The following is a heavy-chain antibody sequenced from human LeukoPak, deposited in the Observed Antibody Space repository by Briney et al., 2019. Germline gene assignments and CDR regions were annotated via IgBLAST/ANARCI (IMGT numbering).Heavy chain of an antibody. CDR1: GFTFSSYA. D-gene: IGHD3-22*01. V-gene: IGHV3-23*01. CDR3: AKSRDSSGYYFLDY. CDR2: ISGSGGST. J-gene: IGHJ4*02. Sequence: GGSLRLSCAASGFTFSSYAMSWVRQAAGKGLEWVSAISGSGGSTYYADSVKGRFTISRDNSKNTLYLQMNSLRAEDTAVYYCAKSRDSSGYYFLDYWGQGTLVTVSS.